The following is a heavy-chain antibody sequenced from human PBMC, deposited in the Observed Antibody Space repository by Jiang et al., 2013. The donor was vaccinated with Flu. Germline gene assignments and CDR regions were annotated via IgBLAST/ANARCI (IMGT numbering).Heavy chain of an antibody. CDR2: INGDGT. D-gene: IGHD1-1*01. CDR1: GFTFSNYA. Sequence: QLVESGGGLVQPGGSLRLSCAASGFTFSNYAMSWVRQAPGKGLEWVSAINGDGTYYVDSVKGRFFISRDDSKDTLHLQLNSLRAEDTAIYYCAKAFTIGTLGPRGAYGLDVWGKGTTVTVSS. V-gene: IGHV3-23*04. J-gene: IGHJ6*04. CDR3: AKAFTIGTLGPRGAYGLDV.